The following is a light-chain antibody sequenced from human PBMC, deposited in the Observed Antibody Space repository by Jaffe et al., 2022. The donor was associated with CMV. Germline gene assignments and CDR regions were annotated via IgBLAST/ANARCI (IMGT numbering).Light chain of an antibody. CDR1: QNIDKY. Sequence: DIQMTQSPSSLSASVGDRVTITCRASQNIDKYLNWYQQKPGAAPKLLIYAAFTLKSGVSSRFSGSGSGSEFTLTISNLQPEDFATYYCQQTYSTPPITFGQGTKVEIE. J-gene: IGKJ2*01. CDR2: AAF. CDR3: QQTYSTPPIT. V-gene: IGKV1-39*01.